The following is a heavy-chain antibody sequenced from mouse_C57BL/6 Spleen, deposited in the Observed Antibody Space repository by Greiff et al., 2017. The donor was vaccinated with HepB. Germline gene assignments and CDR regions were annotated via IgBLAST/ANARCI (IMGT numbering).Heavy chain of an antibody. CDR1: GFTFSDYG. CDR3: ARNYGSSYWYFDV. J-gene: IGHJ1*03. D-gene: IGHD1-1*01. Sequence: EVHLVESGGGLVKPGGSLKLSCAASGFTFSDYGMHWVRQAPEKGLEWVAYMSSGSSTIYYADTVKGRFTISRDNAKNTLCLQMTSLRSEDTAMYYCARNYGSSYWYFDVWGTGTTVTVSS. V-gene: IGHV5-17*01. CDR2: MSSGSSTI.